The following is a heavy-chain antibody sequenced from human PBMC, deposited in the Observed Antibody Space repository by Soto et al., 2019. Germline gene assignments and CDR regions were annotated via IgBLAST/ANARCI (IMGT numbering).Heavy chain of an antibody. CDR3: ARDMQVVTSRFDY. J-gene: IGHJ4*02. CDR2: VTDTGGST. Sequence: GGSLRLFCAASGFNFYAYAMTWVRQAPGKGLEWVSAVTDTGGSTYYADSVKGRFTISRDNSKNTLYLQMNSLRAEDTAVYYCARDMQVVTSRFDYSGQGTLLTLSS. CDR1: GFNFYAYA. V-gene: IGHV3-23*01. D-gene: IGHD2-21*02.